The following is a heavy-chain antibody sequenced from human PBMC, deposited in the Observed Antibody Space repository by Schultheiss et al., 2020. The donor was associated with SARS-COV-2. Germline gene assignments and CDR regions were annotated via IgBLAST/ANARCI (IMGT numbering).Heavy chain of an antibody. V-gene: IGHV3-23*01. CDR3: ARDDYYGSRSSFYFDY. J-gene: IGHJ4*02. D-gene: IGHD3-10*01. CDR1: GFTFSSYA. CDR2: ISGSGGST. Sequence: VGSLRLSCAASGFTFSSYAMSWVRQAPGKGLEWVSAISGSGGSTYYADSVKGRFTISRDNSKNTLYLQMNSLRAEDTAVYYCARDDYYGSRSSFYFDYWGQGTLVTVSS.